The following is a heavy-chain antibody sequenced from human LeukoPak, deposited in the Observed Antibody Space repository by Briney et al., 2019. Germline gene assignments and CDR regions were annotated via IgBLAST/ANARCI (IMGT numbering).Heavy chain of an antibody. D-gene: IGHD3-10*01. Sequence: PGRSLRLSCAASGFTFSNYDMDWVRQAPGKGLEWVAVISYDGINMYHADSVKGRFTISRDNSKNTLYLQMNSLRAEDTAVYYCVREYASGSSASFDYWGQGTLVTVSS. J-gene: IGHJ4*02. CDR3: VREYASGSSASFDY. CDR1: GFTFSNYD. V-gene: IGHV3-30-3*01. CDR2: ISYDGINM.